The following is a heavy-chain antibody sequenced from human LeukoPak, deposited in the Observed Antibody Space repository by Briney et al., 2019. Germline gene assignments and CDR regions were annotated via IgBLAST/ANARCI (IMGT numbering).Heavy chain of an antibody. D-gene: IGHD2-8*01. CDR1: GYIFKDYY. V-gene: IGHV1-2*02. CDR3: ARDARDIVLMVYAGDAFDI. Sequence: GASVKVSCKASGYIFKDYYIHWMRQAPGQGLEWMGWINPNSGGTNYAQKFQGRVAMTRDTSISTAYMELSRLRSDDTAVYYCARDARDIVLMVYAGDAFDIWGQGTMVTVSS. J-gene: IGHJ3*02. CDR2: INPNSGGT.